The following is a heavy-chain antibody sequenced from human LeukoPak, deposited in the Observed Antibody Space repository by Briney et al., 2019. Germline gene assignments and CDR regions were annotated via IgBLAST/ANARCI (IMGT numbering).Heavy chain of an antibody. D-gene: IGHD5-18*01. J-gene: IGHJ5*02. Sequence: GGSLRLSCAASGFTFSSYSMNWVRQAPGKGLEWVSYISSSSSTIYYADSVKGRFTISRDNAKNSLYLQMNSLRAEDTAVYYCARQGRGYSYGSLFDWFDPWGQGTLVTVSS. CDR2: ISSSSSTI. CDR1: GFTFSSYS. V-gene: IGHV3-48*01. CDR3: ARQGRGYSYGSLFDWFDP.